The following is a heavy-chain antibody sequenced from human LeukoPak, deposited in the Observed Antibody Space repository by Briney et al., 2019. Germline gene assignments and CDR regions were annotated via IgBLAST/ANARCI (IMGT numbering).Heavy chain of an antibody. Sequence: GGSLRLSCAASGFTFSSYAMSWVRQAPGKGLEWVSAISGGSADYTDFVKGRFSISIDNSKNTLYLQMNSLRAEDTAVYYCAKDRSSRYDFWSGSFSHYYYYYMDVWGKGTTVTVSS. J-gene: IGHJ6*03. D-gene: IGHD3-3*01. CDR1: GFTFSSYA. CDR3: AKDRSSRYDFWSGSFSHYYYYYMDV. V-gene: IGHV3-23*01. CDR2: ISGGSA.